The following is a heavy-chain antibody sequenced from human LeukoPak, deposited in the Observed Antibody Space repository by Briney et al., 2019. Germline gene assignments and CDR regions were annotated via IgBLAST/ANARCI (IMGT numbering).Heavy chain of an antibody. CDR3: ARGTTAAAGIFDC. CDR2: IYSSGST. CDR1: GGSISSYY. Sequence: PSETLSLTCSVSGGSISSYYWSWVRQPAGKGLEWIGRIYSSGSTNYSPSLNSRVTMSVDTSNNQFSLMLTSVTAADTAVYYCARGTTAAAGIFDCWGQGTLVTVSS. J-gene: IGHJ4*02. D-gene: IGHD6-13*01. V-gene: IGHV4-4*07.